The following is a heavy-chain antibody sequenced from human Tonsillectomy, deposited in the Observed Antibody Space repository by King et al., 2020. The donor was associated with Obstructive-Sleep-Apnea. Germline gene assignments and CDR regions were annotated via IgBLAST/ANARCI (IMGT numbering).Heavy chain of an antibody. CDR1: GFTVSSYA. CDR2: ISSTGTTT. V-gene: IGHV3-23*04. D-gene: IGHD6-13*01. CDR3: AKIQQLVNYYYYGMDV. Sequence: VQLVESGGGLVQPGGSLRLSCAASGFTVSSYAMSWVRQAPGKGLEWVSTISSTGTTTYYPDSVKGRFTISRDNSKNTLYLQMNSLRAEDKAVYYCAKIQQLVNYYYYGMDVWGQGTTVTVSS. J-gene: IGHJ6*02.